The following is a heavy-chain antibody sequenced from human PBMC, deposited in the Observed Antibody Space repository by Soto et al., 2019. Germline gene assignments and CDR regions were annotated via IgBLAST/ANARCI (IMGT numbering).Heavy chain of an antibody. D-gene: IGHD3-3*01. V-gene: IGHV1-18*01. CDR1: GYTFINYG. CDR3: ARDQLHFLDYYFEN. J-gene: IGHJ4*02. Sequence: QVHLVQSGSEVKKPGTSVKVSCKASGYTFINYGISWVRQAPGQGLEWLGWISPNNGHTKYAQKFQDRLTMTTDTSTTTTYRELRSLRSHDTGVYFCARDQLHFLDYYFENWGQGTLVTVSS. CDR2: ISPNNGHT.